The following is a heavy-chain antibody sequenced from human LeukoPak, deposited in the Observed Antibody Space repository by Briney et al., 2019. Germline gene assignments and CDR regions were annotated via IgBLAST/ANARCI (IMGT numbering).Heavy chain of an antibody. D-gene: IGHD3-9*01. CDR3: AKCDILTDYYCPHLDC. CDR2: FSNSGGST. CDR1: GFTFSNYA. Sequence: GGSLRLSCEASGFTFSNYAMSWVRQVPGKGLEWVSTFSNSGGSTFYADSVKGRFTISRDNSKNTLYLQMNSLRAEDTAIYYCAKCDILTDYYCPHLDCWGQGSLVTVSS. V-gene: IGHV3-23*01. J-gene: IGHJ4*02.